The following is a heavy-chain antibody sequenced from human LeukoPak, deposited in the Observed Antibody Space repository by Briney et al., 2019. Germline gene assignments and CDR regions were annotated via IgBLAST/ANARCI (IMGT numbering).Heavy chain of an antibody. J-gene: IGHJ3*02. V-gene: IGHV3-53*01. D-gene: IGHD6-19*01. CDR2: MYSGGTT. Sequence: PGGSLRLACAASGFTVSNNYMNWVRQAPGKGLEWVSVMYSGGTTYYADSVKGRFSTSRDKSKNTVYLQMSSLRAEDTVVYYCASPSSGQSFDIWGQGTMVTVSS. CDR1: GFTVSNNY. CDR3: ASPSSGQSFDI.